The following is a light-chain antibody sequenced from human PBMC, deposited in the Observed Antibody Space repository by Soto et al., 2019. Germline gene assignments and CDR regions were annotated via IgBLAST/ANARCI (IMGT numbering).Light chain of an antibody. CDR1: SSDVGAYNY. CDR2: DVS. Sequence: QSALTQPASVSGSPGQSITISCTGTSSDVGAYNYVSWYQHHPGKAPKLMIYDVSNRPSGVSNRFSGSKSGNTASLTISGLQAEDEADYYCSSYTSSFTLGIFGGGTKLTVL. CDR3: SSYTSSFTLGI. J-gene: IGLJ2*01. V-gene: IGLV2-14*03.